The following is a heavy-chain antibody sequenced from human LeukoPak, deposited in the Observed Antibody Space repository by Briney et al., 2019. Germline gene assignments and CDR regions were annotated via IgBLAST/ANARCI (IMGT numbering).Heavy chain of an antibody. CDR1: GFTFSRYW. D-gene: IGHD3-22*01. CDR3: VVLFVNYYDDYFDY. V-gene: IGHV3-7*01. CDR2: IKQDGSEK. Sequence: GGSLTLFCAASGFTFSRYWMSWVRQAPGRGLGWVANIKQDGSEKYYVHSVKGRFTISRDHAKNSLYLQMNSLTADEPAVYYCVVLFVNYYDDYFDYWGQGTLVTVSS. J-gene: IGHJ4*02.